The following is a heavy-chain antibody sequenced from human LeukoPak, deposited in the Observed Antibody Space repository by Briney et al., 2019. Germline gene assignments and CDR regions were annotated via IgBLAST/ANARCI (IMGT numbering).Heavy chain of an antibody. CDR3: TRDQLGRFGEFPIGTFDY. J-gene: IGHJ4*02. V-gene: IGHV3-30*03. Sequence: GGSLRLSCAGSGFSFSSYGLHWVRQAPGKGLEWVAVISYDGSNTYYADSVRGRFTISRDNSKNTLYLQMNSLKTEDTAVYYCTRDQLGRFGEFPIGTFDYWGQGTLVTVSS. CDR1: GFSFSSYG. CDR2: ISYDGSNT. D-gene: IGHD3-10*01.